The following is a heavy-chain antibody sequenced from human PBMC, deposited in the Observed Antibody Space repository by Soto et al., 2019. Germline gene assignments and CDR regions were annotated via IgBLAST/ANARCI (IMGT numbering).Heavy chain of an antibody. J-gene: IGHJ4*02. V-gene: IGHV3-11*06. Sequence: QVQLVESGGGLVKPGGSLRLSCAASGFPFSDYYMTWIRQAPGKGLDWVSYISSSGTYTHFADSVKGRFTISRDNAKNSLYLQMNGLRPEDTAVYYCVRDISPNNFASGSYTFWGQGILVTVSS. D-gene: IGHD3-10*01. CDR2: ISSSGTYT. CDR1: GFPFSDYY. CDR3: VRDISPNNFASGSYTF.